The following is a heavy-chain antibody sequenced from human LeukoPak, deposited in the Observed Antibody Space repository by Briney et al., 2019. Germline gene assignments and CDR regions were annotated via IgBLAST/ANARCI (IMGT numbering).Heavy chain of an antibody. J-gene: IGHJ4*02. CDR3: ARVFPHYGDHHTLDY. D-gene: IGHD4-17*01. Sequence: SETLSLTCAVYGGSFSGYYWSWIRQPPGKGLEWIGEINHSGSTNYNPSLKSRVTISVDTSKNQFSLKLSSVTAADTAVYYCARVFPHYGDHHTLDYWGQGTLVTVSS. CDR1: GGSFSGYY. V-gene: IGHV4-34*01. CDR2: INHSGST.